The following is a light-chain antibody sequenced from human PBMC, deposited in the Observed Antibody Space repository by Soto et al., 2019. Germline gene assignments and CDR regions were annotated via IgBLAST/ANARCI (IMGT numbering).Light chain of an antibody. J-gene: IGKJ1*01. Sequence: EIVLTQSPGTLSLSPGDRATLSCRASQSVSSTFLAWYQQKPGQAPRVVIYGASTRATGIPDRFSGSGSGTDFTLTSSRLEPEGFAVYYCQQYESSRTFGQGTKVEMK. CDR2: GAS. V-gene: IGKV3-20*01. CDR1: QSVSSTF. CDR3: QQYESSRT.